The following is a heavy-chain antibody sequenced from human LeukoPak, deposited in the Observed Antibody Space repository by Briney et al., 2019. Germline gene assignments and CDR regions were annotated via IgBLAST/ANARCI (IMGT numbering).Heavy chain of an antibody. CDR1: GGSISSGGYS. Sequence: SENLSLNCAVSGGSISSGGYSWSWIRQPPGKGLEWIGYIYHSGSTYYNPSLKSRVTISVDRSKNQFSLKLSSVTAADTAVYYCARAEWGTAMARGVFDYWGQGTLVTVSS. CDR3: ARAEWGTAMARGVFDY. V-gene: IGHV4-30-2*01. J-gene: IGHJ4*02. D-gene: IGHD5-18*01. CDR2: IYHSGST.